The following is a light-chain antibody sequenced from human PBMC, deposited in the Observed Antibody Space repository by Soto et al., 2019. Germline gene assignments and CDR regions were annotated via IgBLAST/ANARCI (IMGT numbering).Light chain of an antibody. V-gene: IGKV3-11*01. CDR3: QQRSNWPIT. Sequence: EIVLTQSPATLSLSPGERATLSCRASQSVSSYLAWYKQKPGQAPRLLIYDASNRATGIPARFSGNGSGTDFTLTISSLEPEDFAVYYCQQRSNWPITFGQGTRLEIK. J-gene: IGKJ5*01. CDR2: DAS. CDR1: QSVSSY.